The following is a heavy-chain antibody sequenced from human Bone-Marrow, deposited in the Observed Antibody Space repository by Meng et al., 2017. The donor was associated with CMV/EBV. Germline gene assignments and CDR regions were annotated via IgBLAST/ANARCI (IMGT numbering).Heavy chain of an antibody. J-gene: IGHJ5*02. CDR1: GGSVSSDNW. Sequence: SGGSVSSDNWLSWVRQPPEKGLEWIGEISHTGTTNYSPSLKSRVSISIDKSKNQFSLRLTSVTAADTAIYYCARGGAAAGVAYNWFDRWGQGTLVTVSS. CDR3: ARGGAAAGVAYNWFDR. D-gene: IGHD6-13*01. V-gene: IGHV4-4*02. CDR2: ISHTGTT.